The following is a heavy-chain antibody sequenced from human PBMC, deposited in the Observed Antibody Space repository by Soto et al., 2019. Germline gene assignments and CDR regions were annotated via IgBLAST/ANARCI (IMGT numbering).Heavy chain of an antibody. D-gene: IGHD4-4*01. CDR2: MNPKSANT. CDR1: RYTFISYD. Sequence: ASVKVSCKASRYTFISYDINWVRQAAGQGLEWMGWMNPKSANTGYAQNFQGRVTMTRDTSISTAYMELGSLRSEDTAVYYCARSPSWETTVTPYYFDYWGQGTLVTVSS. CDR3: ARSPSWETTVTPYYFDY. J-gene: IGHJ4*02. V-gene: IGHV1-8*01.